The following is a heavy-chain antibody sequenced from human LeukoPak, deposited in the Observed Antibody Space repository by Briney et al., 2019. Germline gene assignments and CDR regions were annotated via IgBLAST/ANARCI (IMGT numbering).Heavy chain of an antibody. Sequence: GGSLRLSCAASGFTFDDYAMHWVRQAPGKGLEWVSGISWNSGSIGYADSVKGRFTISRDNSKNTLYLQMNSLRAEDTAVYYCARDRAFNWFDPWGQGTLVTVSS. V-gene: IGHV3-9*01. D-gene: IGHD3-16*01. J-gene: IGHJ5*02. CDR3: ARDRAFNWFDP. CDR1: GFTFDDYA. CDR2: ISWNSGSI.